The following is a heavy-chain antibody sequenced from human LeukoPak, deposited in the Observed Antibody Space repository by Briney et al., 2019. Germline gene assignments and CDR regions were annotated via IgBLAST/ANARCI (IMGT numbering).Heavy chain of an antibody. V-gene: IGHV4-30-4*01. CDR1: GGSFSGYY. D-gene: IGHD3-10*01. Sequence: PSETLSLTCAVYGGSFSGYYWSWIRQPPGKGLEWIGYIYYSGSTYYNPSLKSRVTISVDTSKNQFSLKLSSVTAADTAVYYCATYLWFGPPYYFDYWGQGTLVTVSS. J-gene: IGHJ4*02. CDR3: ATYLWFGPPYYFDY. CDR2: IYYSGST.